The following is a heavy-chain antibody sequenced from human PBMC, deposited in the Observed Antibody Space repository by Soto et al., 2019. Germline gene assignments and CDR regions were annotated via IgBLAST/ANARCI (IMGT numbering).Heavy chain of an antibody. D-gene: IGHD1-1*01. V-gene: IGHV3-49*04. Sequence: LRLSCTGSGFTFADYPISWVRQAPGKRLEWLGFIRRQEHGGTTAYAASVKGGFTISRDDSRGIAFLQLNNLKTEDTAVYYCSRVYKWNSWGQGTWVTVSS. CDR3: SRVYKWNS. CDR2: IRRQEHGGTT. CDR1: GFTFADYP. J-gene: IGHJ4*02.